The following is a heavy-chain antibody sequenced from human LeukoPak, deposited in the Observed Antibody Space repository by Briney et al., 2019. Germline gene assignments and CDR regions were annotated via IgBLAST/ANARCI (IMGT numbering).Heavy chain of an antibody. CDR2: IYYSGST. V-gene: IGHV4-59*11. CDR1: GGSISRHY. Sequence: ASETLSLTCTVSGGSISRHYWSWIRQPPGKGLEWIGYIYYSGSTNYNPSLKSRVTISVDTSKNQFSLKLSSVTAADTAVYYCARSQAHYDFWSGYYKGNYFDYWGQGTLVTVSS. CDR3: ARSQAHYDFWSGYYKGNYFDY. D-gene: IGHD3-3*01. J-gene: IGHJ4*02.